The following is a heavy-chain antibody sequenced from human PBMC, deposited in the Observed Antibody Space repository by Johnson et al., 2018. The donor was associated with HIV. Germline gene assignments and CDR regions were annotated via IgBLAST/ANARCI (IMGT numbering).Heavy chain of an antibody. Sequence: VQLVESGGGVVQPGRSLRLSCIASGFTFSTYGMHWVRQAPGKGLEWVANIKQDGSEKYYVDSVKGRFTISRDNAKNSLYLQMNSLRAEDTAVYYCARDRGSSSLDAFDIWGQGTMVTVSS. J-gene: IGHJ3*02. CDR1: GFTFSTYG. V-gene: IGHV3-7*01. CDR2: IKQDGSEK. D-gene: IGHD6-6*01. CDR3: ARDRGSSSLDAFDI.